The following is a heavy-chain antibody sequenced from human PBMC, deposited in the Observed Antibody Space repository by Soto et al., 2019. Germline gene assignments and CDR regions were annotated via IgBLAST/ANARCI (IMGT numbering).Heavy chain of an antibody. V-gene: IGHV3-33*01. Sequence: GGSLRLSCAASGFTFSSYGMHWVRQAPGKGLEWVAVIWYDGSNKYYADSVKGRFTISRDNSKNTLYLQMNSLRAEDTAVYYCARDPPPTGLYYHYVMDVWGQGTTVTVSS. CDR1: GFTFSSYG. D-gene: IGHD4-17*01. CDR2: IWYDGSNK. CDR3: ARDPPPTGLYYHYVMDV. J-gene: IGHJ6*02.